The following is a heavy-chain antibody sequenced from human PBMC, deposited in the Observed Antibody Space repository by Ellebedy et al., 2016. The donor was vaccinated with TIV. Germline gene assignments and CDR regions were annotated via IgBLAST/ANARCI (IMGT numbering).Heavy chain of an antibody. Sequence: GESLKISCAASRFTFSDYSMTWIRQAPGKGLDWVSYISSSGGTQYYGDSVKGRFTVSRDNAKNSLYLQMNSLRAEDTALYYCARGDGYNRRYFQLWGQGTLVTVSS. CDR1: RFTFSDYS. CDR2: ISSSGGTQ. J-gene: IGHJ1*01. CDR3: ARGDGYNRRYFQL. V-gene: IGHV3-11*01. D-gene: IGHD5-24*01.